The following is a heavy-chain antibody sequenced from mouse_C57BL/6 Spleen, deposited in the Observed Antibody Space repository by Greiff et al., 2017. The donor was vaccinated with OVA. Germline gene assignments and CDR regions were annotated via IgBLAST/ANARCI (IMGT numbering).Heavy chain of an antibody. Sequence: VQLQESGAELVRPGASVTLSCKASGYTFTDYEMHWVKQTPVHGLEWIGAIDPETGGTAYNQKFKGKAILTADKSSSTAYMELRSLTSEDSAVYYCTSLTSTMVTRGFAYWGQGTLVTVSA. CDR3: TSLTSTMVTRGFAY. V-gene: IGHV1-15*01. D-gene: IGHD2-2*01. CDR1: GYTFTDYE. J-gene: IGHJ3*01. CDR2: IDPETGGT.